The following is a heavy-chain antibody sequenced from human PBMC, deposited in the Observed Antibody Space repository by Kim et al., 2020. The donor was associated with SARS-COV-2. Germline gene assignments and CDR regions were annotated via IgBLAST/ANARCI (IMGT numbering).Heavy chain of an antibody. CDR1: GRSFRDYY. V-gene: IGHV4-34*01. Sequence: SETLSLTCAVYGRSFRDYYWTWIRQPPGKGLEWIGDINHSGSTNYNPSLKSRVTISIDTSKNQFSLKLTSMTAADTAVYYCARGPGSERFYYYGLDVWGQGTTVTVPS. CDR3: ARGPGSERFYYYGLDV. CDR2: INHSGST. J-gene: IGHJ6*02.